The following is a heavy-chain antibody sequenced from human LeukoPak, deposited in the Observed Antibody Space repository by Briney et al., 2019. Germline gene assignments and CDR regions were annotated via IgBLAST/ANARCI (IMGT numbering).Heavy chain of an antibody. CDR2: ISSSSSYI. V-gene: IGHV3-21*04. CDR3: AKGRVYTMIPGDY. D-gene: IGHD3-22*01. J-gene: IGHJ4*02. CDR1: GFTFSSYS. Sequence: GGSLRLSCAASGFTFSSYSMNWVRQAPGKGLEWVSSISSSSSYIYYADSVKGRFTISRDNAKNSLYLQMNSLRAEDTAVYYCAKGRVYTMIPGDYWGQGTLVTVSS.